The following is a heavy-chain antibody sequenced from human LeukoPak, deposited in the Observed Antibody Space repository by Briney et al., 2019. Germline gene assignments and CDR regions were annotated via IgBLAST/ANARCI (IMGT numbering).Heavy chain of an antibody. CDR3: ARETDSTLFDY. CDR1: GFTFSSYE. D-gene: IGHD2-2*01. J-gene: IGHJ4*02. Sequence: GGSLRLSCAASGFTFSSYEMNWVRQAPGKGLEWVSYISSSGSTIYYADSVKGRFTISRDNAKNSLYLQMNSLRAEDTAVYYCARETDSTLFDYWGQGTLVTVSS. CDR2: ISSSGSTI. V-gene: IGHV3-48*03.